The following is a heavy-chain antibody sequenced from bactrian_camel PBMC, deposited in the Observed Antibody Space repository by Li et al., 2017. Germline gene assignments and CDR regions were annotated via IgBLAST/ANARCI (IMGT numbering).Heavy chain of an antibody. Sequence: VQLVESGGGSVQAGGSLRLSRTASAYIYNHGCMGWFRQAPGKGLEWVSSINSGGSSTYYRDSVKGRFTISRDNAKNTLYLQLNSPKTEDTAMYYCAQVRAPPPWNGYDDWGQGTQVTVS. V-gene: IGHV3S40*01. CDR1: AYIYNHGC. CDR2: INSGGSST. CDR3: AQVRAPPPWNGYDD. J-gene: IGHJ4*01.